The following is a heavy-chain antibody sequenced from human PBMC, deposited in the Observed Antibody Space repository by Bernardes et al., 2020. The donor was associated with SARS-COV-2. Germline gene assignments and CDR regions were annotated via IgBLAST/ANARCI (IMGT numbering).Heavy chain of an antibody. V-gene: IGHV1-3*01. CDR3: ARWVDRAAPAAGQPYGMDV. D-gene: IGHD2-2*01. CDR1: GYTFSTYA. Sequence: ASVKVSCKAAGYTFSTYAIHWVRQAPGPRLEWMGWINVGNGNRKYSEKFQGRVTLTWDTSASTAHMEVSSLRSEDTAVYYCARWVDRAAPAAGQPYGMDVWGQGTTVTVSS. CDR2: INVGNGNR. J-gene: IGHJ6*02.